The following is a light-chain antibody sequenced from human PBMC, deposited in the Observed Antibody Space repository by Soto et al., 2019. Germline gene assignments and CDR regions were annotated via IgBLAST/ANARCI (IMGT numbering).Light chain of an antibody. CDR2: TAS. CDR3: QQASSFPIT. CDR1: QGVSTW. V-gene: IGKV1-12*01. Sequence: DIQMTQSPSSVSASVGDRVTITCRASQGVSTWLAWYQQKPGKAPNLLIYTASSLQSGVPSRFSGSGSGTDFTLTINGLQPEDFAPYYCQQASSFPITFGQGTRLEIK. J-gene: IGKJ5*01.